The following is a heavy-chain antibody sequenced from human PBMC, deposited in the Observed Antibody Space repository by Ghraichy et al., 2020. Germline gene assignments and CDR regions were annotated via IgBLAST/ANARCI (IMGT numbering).Heavy chain of an antibody. V-gene: IGHV4-59*08. CDR2: IYSSGST. Sequence: SETLSLTCTVPGDSISNFYWSWIRQPPGKGLEWIGYIYSSGSTSYNPSLKSRVTMSADTSKNQISLKLSSVTATDTAVYYCARRRSGSFYHYTMDVWGQGTTVTVSS. J-gene: IGHJ6*02. CDR3: ARRRSGSFYHYTMDV. CDR1: GDSISNFY. D-gene: IGHD1-26*01.